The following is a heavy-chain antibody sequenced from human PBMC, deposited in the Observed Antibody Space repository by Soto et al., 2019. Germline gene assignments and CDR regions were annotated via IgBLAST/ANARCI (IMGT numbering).Heavy chain of an antibody. Sequence: PSETLSLTCTVSGGSISSSSYYWGWIRQPPGKGLEWIGSIYYSGSTYYNPSLKSRVTISVDTSKNQFSLKLSSVTAADTAVYYCARHRGGPYGDYGAPFDYWGQGTLVTVS. V-gene: IGHV4-39*01. CDR1: GGSISSSSYY. D-gene: IGHD4-17*01. J-gene: IGHJ4*02. CDR2: IYYSGST. CDR3: ARHRGGPYGDYGAPFDY.